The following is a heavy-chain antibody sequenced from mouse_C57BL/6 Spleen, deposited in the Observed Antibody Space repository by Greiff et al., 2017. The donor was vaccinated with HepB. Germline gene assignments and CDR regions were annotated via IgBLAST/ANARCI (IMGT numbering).Heavy chain of an antibody. CDR3: ARGSSGHFDY. V-gene: IGHV1-4*01. CDR1: GYTFTSYT. Sequence: VKLVESGAELARPGASVKMSCKASGYTFTSYTMHWVKQRPGQGLEWIGYINPSSGYTKYNQKFKDKATLTADKSSSTAYMQLSSLTSEDSAVYYCARGSSGHFDYWGQGTTLTVSS. D-gene: IGHD3-2*02. CDR2: INPSSGYT. J-gene: IGHJ2*01.